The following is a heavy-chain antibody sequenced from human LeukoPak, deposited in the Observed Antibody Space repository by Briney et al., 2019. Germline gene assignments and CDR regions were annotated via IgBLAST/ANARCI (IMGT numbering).Heavy chain of an antibody. CDR2: VSWNNNNI. CDR3: ARASLRYFDRPVGAFDI. V-gene: IGHV3-9*01. Sequence: GGSLRLSCAASGFTFDDYAMHWVRQAPGKGLEWVSGVSWNNNNIGYADSVKGRFTISRDNAKNSLYLQMNSLRAEDTALYHCARASLRYFDRPVGAFDIWGQGTMVTVSS. CDR1: GFTFDDYA. D-gene: IGHD3-9*01. J-gene: IGHJ3*02.